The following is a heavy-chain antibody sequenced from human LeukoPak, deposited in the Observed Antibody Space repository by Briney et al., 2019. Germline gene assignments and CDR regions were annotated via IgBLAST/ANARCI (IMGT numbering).Heavy chain of an antibody. V-gene: IGHV3-53*01. J-gene: IGHJ6*02. CDR3: ARDNPSIDYCDSSGFPLSNGMDV. CDR1: GFTVSSNY. Sequence: PGGSLRLSCAASGFTVSSNYMNWVRQAPGKGLEWVSVIYSGGTTYYADSVKGRFTISRDNSKNTLYLQMNSLRAEDTAVYYCARDNPSIDYCDSSGFPLSNGMDVWGQGTTVTVSS. CDR2: IYSGGTT. D-gene: IGHD3-22*01.